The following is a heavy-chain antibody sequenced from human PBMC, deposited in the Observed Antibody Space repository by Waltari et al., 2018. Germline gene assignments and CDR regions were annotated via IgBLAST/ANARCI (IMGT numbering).Heavy chain of an antibody. Sequence: QVQLVESGGGVVQPGRSLRLSCAASGFTFSSYGMHWVRQAPGKGLGWGAVIWYDGSNKYYAACVKGRFTISRDNSKNTLYLQMNSLRAEDTAMYYCAKDQSRDGYSAIDYWGQGTLVTVSS. CDR2: IWYDGSNK. J-gene: IGHJ4*02. D-gene: IGHD4-4*01. CDR3: AKDQSRDGYSAIDY. V-gene: IGHV3-30*18. CDR1: GFTFSSYG.